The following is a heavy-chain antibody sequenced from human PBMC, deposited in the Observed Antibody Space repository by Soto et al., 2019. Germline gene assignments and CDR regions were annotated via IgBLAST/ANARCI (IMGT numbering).Heavy chain of an antibody. Sequence: QITLKESGPTLVKPTQTLTLTCTFSGFSLTTDRVGVGWIRQPPGEALEWLAVIYWDDTKTYRPSLESRLTITTDTCKTQVALTMTNMDSVDTATYYCAHAYGGRSLYWGQGTLVTVSS. D-gene: IGHD1-26*01. V-gene: IGHV2-5*02. J-gene: IGHJ4*02. CDR1: GFSLTTDRVG. CDR2: IYWDDTK. CDR3: AHAYGGRSLY.